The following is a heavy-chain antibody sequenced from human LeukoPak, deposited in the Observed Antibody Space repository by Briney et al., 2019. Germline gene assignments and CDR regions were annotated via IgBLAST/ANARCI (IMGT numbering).Heavy chain of an antibody. J-gene: IGHJ4*02. CDR3: ARGGIAEIKGDY. D-gene: IGHD6-13*01. CDR1: GFTFSSYS. Sequence: PGGSLRLSCAASGFTFSSYSMNWVRQAPGKGLEWVSYISSSGNTIYYADSVKGRFTISRDNAKNSPYLQMNSLRAEDTAVYYCARGGIAEIKGDYWGQGTLVTVSS. V-gene: IGHV3-48*04. CDR2: ISSSGNTI.